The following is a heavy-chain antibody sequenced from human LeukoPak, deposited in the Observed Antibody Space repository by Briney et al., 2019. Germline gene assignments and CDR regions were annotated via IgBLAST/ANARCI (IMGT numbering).Heavy chain of an antibody. V-gene: IGHV3-30*18. Sequence: GGSLRLSCAASGFTFSSYGMHWVRQAPGKGLEWVAVISYDGSNKYYADSVKGRFTISRDNSKNTPYLQMNSLRAEDTAVYYCAKEHSSSSRFDYWGQGTLVTVSS. CDR1: GFTFSSYG. CDR3: AKEHSSSSRFDY. J-gene: IGHJ4*02. D-gene: IGHD6-6*01. CDR2: ISYDGSNK.